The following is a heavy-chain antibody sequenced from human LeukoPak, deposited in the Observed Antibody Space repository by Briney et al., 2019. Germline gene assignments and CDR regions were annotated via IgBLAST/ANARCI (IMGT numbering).Heavy chain of an antibody. J-gene: IGHJ4*02. CDR1: GGSFSGYY. D-gene: IGHD5-24*01. V-gene: IGHV4-34*01. Sequence: PSETLSLTCAVYGGSFSGYYWSWIRQPPGKGLEWIGEINHSGSTNYNPSLKSRVTISVDTSKNQFSLKLSSVTAADTAVYYCARGYGDGYNQLFDYWGQGTLVTVSS. CDR2: INHSGST. CDR3: ARGYGDGYNQLFDY.